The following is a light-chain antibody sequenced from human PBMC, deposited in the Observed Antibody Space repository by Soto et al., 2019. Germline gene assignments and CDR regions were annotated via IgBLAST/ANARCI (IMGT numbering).Light chain of an antibody. Sequence: DIQMTQSPASLSASVGDRVTITCRASQSISSYVNWYQQKPGKAPKLLIYAASSLQSGVPSRVSGSGSGTDFPRTISSLQPEDFATYDCQQSYRTPRTFGQGTKVDI. J-gene: IGKJ1*01. CDR2: AAS. CDR1: QSISSY. V-gene: IGKV1-39*01. CDR3: QQSYRTPRT.